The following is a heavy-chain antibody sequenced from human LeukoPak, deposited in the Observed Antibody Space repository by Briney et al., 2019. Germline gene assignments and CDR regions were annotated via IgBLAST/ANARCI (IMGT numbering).Heavy chain of an antibody. Sequence: GGSLRLSCAASGFTFSSYAMCWVREAPGKGVGCVSVMRGSGGSTYYASSGKGRLTISRDNSKITLYLQINSLRGEDTVVYYCAKLTGADDYFDYWGQGTLGTVSS. D-gene: IGHD3-9*01. J-gene: IGHJ4*02. V-gene: IGHV3-23*01. CDR1: GFTFSSYA. CDR3: AKLTGADDYFDY. CDR2: MRGSGGST.